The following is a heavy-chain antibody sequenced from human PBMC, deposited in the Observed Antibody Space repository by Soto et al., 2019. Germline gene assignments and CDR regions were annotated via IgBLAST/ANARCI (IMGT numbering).Heavy chain of an antibody. CDR2: IIPIFGTA. CDR3: ARDFVPPPYYYGSGSYYNIPYYGMDV. J-gene: IGHJ6*02. CDR1: GGTFSSYA. D-gene: IGHD3-10*01. V-gene: IGHV1-69*13. Sequence: ASVKVSFTASGGTFSSYAISWVRQAPGQGLEWMGGIIPIFGTANYAQKFQGRVTITADESTSTAYMELSSLRSEDTAVYHCARDFVPPPYYYGSGSYYNIPYYGMDVWGQGTTVTVSS.